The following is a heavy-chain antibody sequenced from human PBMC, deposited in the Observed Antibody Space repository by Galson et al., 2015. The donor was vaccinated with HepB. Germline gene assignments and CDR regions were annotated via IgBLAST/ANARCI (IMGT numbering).Heavy chain of an antibody. Sequence: QVQLQESGPGLVKPSETLSLTCSVSGDSISTFYWSWIRQSPGKGLEWIGYMYNVGSTNYNPPLKSRVTIAVDTSKNQFSLNLSSVTAADTAIYYCARGATRFDSWGQGILVTVSS. V-gene: IGHV4-59*01. J-gene: IGHJ4*02. CDR3: ARGATRFDS. CDR2: MYNVGST. CDR1: GDSISTFY.